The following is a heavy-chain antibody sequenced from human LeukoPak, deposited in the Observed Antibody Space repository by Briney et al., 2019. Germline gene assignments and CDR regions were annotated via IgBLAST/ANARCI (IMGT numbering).Heavy chain of an antibody. D-gene: IGHD2-15*01. V-gene: IGHV4-34*01. CDR2: INHSGST. CDR3: ARWPRYCSGGSCYYRYYYGMDV. CDR1: GGSFSGYY. Sequence: SETLSLTCAVYGGSFSGYYWSWIRQPPGKGLEWIGEINHSGSTNYNPSLRSRVTISVDTSKNQFSLKLSSVTAADTAVYYCARWPRYCSGGSCYYRYYYGMDVWGQGTTVTVSS. J-gene: IGHJ6*02.